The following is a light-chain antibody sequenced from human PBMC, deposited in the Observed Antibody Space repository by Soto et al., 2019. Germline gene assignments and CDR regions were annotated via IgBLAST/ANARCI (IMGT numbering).Light chain of an antibody. CDR1: PTVNTRY. CDR2: GAS. V-gene: IGKV3-20*01. Sequence: EVVLTQSPVPLSVSPGDRATLSCRARPTVNTRYFAWYQQRPGQAPRLLICGASSRAPGIPDRFSDSGSGTACTFNSTRLECEDLAGYLWRQFDSSPVPCGGGT. CDR3: RQFDSSPVP. J-gene: IGKJ4*02.